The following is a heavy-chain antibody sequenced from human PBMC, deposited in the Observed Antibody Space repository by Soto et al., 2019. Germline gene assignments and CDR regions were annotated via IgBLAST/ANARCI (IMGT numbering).Heavy chain of an antibody. D-gene: IGHD2-15*01. CDR2: IYPGDSDT. V-gene: IGHV5-51*01. CDR1: GYSFSTYC. Sequence: GESLKISCKGSGYSFSTYCIVWVRQMPGKGLEWMGIIYPGDSDTRYSPSFQGQVTISADKSISTAYLQWSSLKASDTAMYYCARHVGRSHLDYWGQGTLVTVSS. J-gene: IGHJ4*02. CDR3: ARHVGRSHLDY.